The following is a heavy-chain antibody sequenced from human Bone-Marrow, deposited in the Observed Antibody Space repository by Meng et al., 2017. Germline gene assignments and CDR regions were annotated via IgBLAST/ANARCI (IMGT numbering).Heavy chain of an antibody. D-gene: IGHD3-10*01. V-gene: IGHV4-34*01. CDR3: ARGKERITMVRGVIIKRGPLDY. CDR2: INHSGST. J-gene: IGHJ4*02. Sequence: SETLSLTCAVYGGSFSSYYWSWIRQPPGKGLEWIGDINHSGSTNYNPSLKSRVTISVDTSKNQFSLKLSSVTAADTAVYYCARGKERITMVRGVIIKRGPLDYWGQGTLVTVSS. CDR1: GGSFSSYY.